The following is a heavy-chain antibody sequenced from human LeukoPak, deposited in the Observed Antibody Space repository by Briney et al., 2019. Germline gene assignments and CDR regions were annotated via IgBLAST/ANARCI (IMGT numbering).Heavy chain of an antibody. CDR1: GFTFSNYG. J-gene: IGHJ4*02. CDR2: IRYDGSNK. Sequence: GGSLRLSCAASGFTFSNYGTHWVRQAPGKGLEWVTFIRYDGSNKYYADSVKGRFTISRDNSKNTLYLQMNSLRAEDTAVYYCAKDGAINYYDSSGYYDYGGQGTLVTVSS. CDR3: AKDGAINYYDSSGYYDY. D-gene: IGHD3-22*01. V-gene: IGHV3-30*02.